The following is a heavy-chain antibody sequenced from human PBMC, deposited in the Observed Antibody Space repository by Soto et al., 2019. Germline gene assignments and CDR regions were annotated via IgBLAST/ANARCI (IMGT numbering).Heavy chain of an antibody. D-gene: IGHD3-16*01. CDR1: GYIRNTDW. J-gene: IGHJ5*01. Sequence: GESLTISCKASGYIRNTDWISWVRQKPGKGLEWMGRIDPLDSHTKYSPSFEGRVNISADRSIATAYLHWTSLETSDTAIYYCSRHQVGMGAEDSCGNGTLVNGSS. V-gene: IGHV5-10-1*01. CDR2: IDPLDSHT. CDR3: SRHQVGMGAEDS.